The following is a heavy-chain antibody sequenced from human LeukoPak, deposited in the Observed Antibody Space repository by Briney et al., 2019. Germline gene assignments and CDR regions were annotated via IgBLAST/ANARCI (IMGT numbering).Heavy chain of an antibody. CDR2: ISAYNGNT. V-gene: IGHV1-18*01. Sequence: ASVKVSCKASGGTFSSYAISWVRQAPGQGLEWMGWISAYNGNTKYAQKLQGRVTMTTDTSTSTAYMELRSLRSDDTAVYYCAREGGYCSSTSCYPDYWGQGTLVTVSS. D-gene: IGHD2-2*01. CDR1: GGTFSSYA. CDR3: AREGGYCSSTSCYPDY. J-gene: IGHJ4*02.